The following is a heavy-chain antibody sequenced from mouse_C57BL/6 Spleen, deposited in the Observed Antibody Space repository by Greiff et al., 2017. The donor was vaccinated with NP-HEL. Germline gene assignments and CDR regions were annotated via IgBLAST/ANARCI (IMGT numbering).Heavy chain of an antibody. J-gene: IGHJ2*01. CDR1: GYTFTDYY. CDR2: INPNNGGT. D-gene: IGHD1-1*02. Sequence: EVQLQQSGPELVKPGASVKISCKASGYTFTDYYMNWVKQSHGKSLEWIGDINPNNGGTSYNQKFKGKATLTVDKSSSTAYMELRSLTSEDSAVYYCARNYAGRYWGQGTTLTVSS. CDR3: ARNYAGRY. V-gene: IGHV1-26*01.